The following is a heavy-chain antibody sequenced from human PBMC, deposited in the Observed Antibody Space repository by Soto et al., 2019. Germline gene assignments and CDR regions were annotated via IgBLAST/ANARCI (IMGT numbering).Heavy chain of an antibody. CDR2: ISAYNGNT. CDR1: GGTFSSYA. V-gene: IGHV1-18*01. D-gene: IGHD3-22*01. Sequence: ASVKVSCKASGGTFSSYAISWVRQAPGQGLEWMGWISAYNGNTNYAQKLQGRVTMTTDTSTSTAYMELRSLRSDDTAVYYCARWDYYDSSGYYLLFDFDYWGQGTLVTVSS. J-gene: IGHJ4*02. CDR3: ARWDYYDSSGYYLLFDFDY.